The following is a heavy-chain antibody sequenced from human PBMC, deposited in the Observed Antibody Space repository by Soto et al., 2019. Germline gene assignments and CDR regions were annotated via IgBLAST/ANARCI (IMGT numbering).Heavy chain of an antibody. CDR1: GESFSGYY. V-gene: IGHV4-34*01. J-gene: IGHJ4*02. Sequence: PSDTLSLTCAVYGESFSGYYWSWIRQPPGKGRQGMGGINHSRSTNYNPSLKSRVPISVDTSKNQFSLQLSSVTAADTAVYYCARGRCEMATISFDYWGQGTLVTVSS. CDR3: ARGRCEMATISFDY. CDR2: INHSRST. D-gene: IGHD5-12*01.